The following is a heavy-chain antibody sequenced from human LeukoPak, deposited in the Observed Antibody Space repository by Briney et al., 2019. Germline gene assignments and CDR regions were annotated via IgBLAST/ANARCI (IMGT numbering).Heavy chain of an antibody. D-gene: IGHD3-10*01. CDR3: AGDPMALDWFDP. J-gene: IGHJ5*02. Sequence: AGGSLRLSCTASGFTFSNYWMHWVRQAPGKGLVWVSRINTDGRSTDYADFVKGRFTISRDNAKNTLYLQMNSLRAEDTAVYYCAGDPMALDWFDPWGLGTPVTVSS. CDR1: GFTFSNYW. CDR2: INTDGRST. V-gene: IGHV3-74*01.